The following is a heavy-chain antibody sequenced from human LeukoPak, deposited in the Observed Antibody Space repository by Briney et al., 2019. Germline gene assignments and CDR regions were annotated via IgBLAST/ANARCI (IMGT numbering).Heavy chain of an antibody. D-gene: IGHD1-1*01. J-gene: IGHJ5*02. CDR3: ARAPEMEGNWFDP. CDR2: SNPNSGDT. V-gene: IGHV1-2*02. CDR1: GYTFTGYY. Sequence: ASMKVSCKASGYTFTGYYIHWVRQEPGQGVEWMGWSNPNSGDTNYAQKFQGRVTMTSDTSISTAYMELSWLGSDDTAVYYCARAPEMEGNWFDPWGQGTLLTVSS.